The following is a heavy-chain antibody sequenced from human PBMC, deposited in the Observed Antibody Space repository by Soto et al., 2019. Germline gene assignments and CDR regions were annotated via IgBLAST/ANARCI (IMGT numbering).Heavy chain of an antibody. CDR2: IYYSGST. CDR3: ARYQFGGLPFYYDLDV. CDR1: GGSISSGGYY. Sequence: SETLSLTCTVSGGSISSGGYYWTWIRQHPGKGLEWIGYIYYSGSTYYNPSLKSRVTISVDTYRKQFSLKLNSVTAADTAIYYCARYQFGGLPFYYDLDVWRHGTTVTVSS. J-gene: IGHJ6*02. V-gene: IGHV4-31*03. D-gene: IGHD3-16*01.